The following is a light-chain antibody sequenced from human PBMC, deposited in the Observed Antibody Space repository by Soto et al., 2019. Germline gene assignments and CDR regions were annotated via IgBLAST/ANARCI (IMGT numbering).Light chain of an antibody. J-gene: IGKJ5*01. CDR3: QQRSNWPWT. CDR1: QSVSYN. V-gene: IGKV3-11*01. Sequence: EIVMTQSPATLSVSPGERVTLSCRASQSVSYNLAWYQQKPGQAPRLLIYDASNRATGIPARFSGSGSGTDFTLTISSLEPEDFAVYYCQQRSNWPWTFGQGTRLEI. CDR2: DAS.